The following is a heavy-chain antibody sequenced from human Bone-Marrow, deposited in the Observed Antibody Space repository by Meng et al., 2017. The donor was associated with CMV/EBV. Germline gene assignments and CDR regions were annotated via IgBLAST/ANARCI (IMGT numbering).Heavy chain of an antibody. Sequence: GESLKISCAASGFTFSSYAMHWVRQAPGKGLEWVAVISHDGSDKYYADSVKGRFSISRDNSKNTLNLQMNSLGAEDTAVYYCARDIRWNYGPGYWGQGTLVTVSS. J-gene: IGHJ4*02. CDR1: GFTFSSYA. CDR2: ISHDGSDK. V-gene: IGHV3-30*04. D-gene: IGHD1-7*01. CDR3: ARDIRWNYGPGY.